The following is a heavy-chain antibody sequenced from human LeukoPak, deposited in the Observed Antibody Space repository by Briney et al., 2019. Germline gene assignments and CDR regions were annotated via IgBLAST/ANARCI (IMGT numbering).Heavy chain of an antibody. D-gene: IGHD3-9*01. CDR1: GYTFNNYG. CDR2: VTSYNGDT. Sequence: ASVKVSCKASGYTFNNYGISWVRQAPGQGLEWMGWVTSYNGDTNYAQKFQGRVTMSTDTSTSAAYMELRSLRFDDTAIYYCAKDWHILTGRNCFDPWGQGTLVTVSS. V-gene: IGHV1-18*01. CDR3: AKDWHILTGRNCFDP. J-gene: IGHJ5*02.